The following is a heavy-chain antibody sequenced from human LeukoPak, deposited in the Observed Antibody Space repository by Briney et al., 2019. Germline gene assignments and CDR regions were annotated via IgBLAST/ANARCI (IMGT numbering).Heavy chain of an antibody. CDR2: IYPGDSDT. J-gene: IGHJ4*02. CDR3: ARVYYCSSTSCYPYYFDY. Sequence: GEPLKISCKGSGYSFTSYWIGWVRQMPGKGLEWLGIIYPGDSDTRYSPSFQGQVTISADKSISTAYLQWSSLKASDTAMYYCARVYYCSSTSCYPYYFDYWGQGTLVTVSS. CDR1: GYSFTSYW. V-gene: IGHV5-51*01. D-gene: IGHD2-2*01.